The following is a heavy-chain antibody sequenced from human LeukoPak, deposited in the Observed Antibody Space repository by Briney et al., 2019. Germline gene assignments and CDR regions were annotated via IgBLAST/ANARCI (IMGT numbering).Heavy chain of an antibody. CDR2: IYYSGST. D-gene: IGHD4-23*01. CDR1: GGSISSYY. V-gene: IGHV4-59*01. Sequence: TSETLSLTCTVSGGSISSYYWSWIRQPPGKGLEWIGYIYYSGSTNYNPSLKSRVTISVDTSKNQFSLKLSSVTAADTAVYYYAREIDYGGNSGAFDIWGQGTMVTVSS. CDR3: AREIDYGGNSGAFDI. J-gene: IGHJ3*02.